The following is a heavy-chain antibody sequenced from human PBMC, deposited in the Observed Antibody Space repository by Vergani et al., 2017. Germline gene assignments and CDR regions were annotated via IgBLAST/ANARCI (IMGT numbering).Heavy chain of an antibody. V-gene: IGHV2-26*01. CDR2: IFSNDEK. J-gene: IGHJ5*02. CDR1: GFSLSNARMG. CDR3: ARTRGSSWYRAYNWFDP. Sequence: QVTLKESGPVLVKPTETLTLICTVSGFSLSNARMGVSWLRQPPGKALEWLAHIFSNDEKSYSTSLKSRLTISKDTSKSQVVLTMTNMDPVDTATYYCARTRGSSWYRAYNWFDPWGQGTLVTVSS. D-gene: IGHD6-13*01.